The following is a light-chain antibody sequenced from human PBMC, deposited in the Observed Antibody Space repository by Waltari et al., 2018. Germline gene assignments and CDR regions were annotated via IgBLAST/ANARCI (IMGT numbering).Light chain of an antibody. V-gene: IGKV3-20*01. CDR3: QKHDRLPAT. Sequence: EIVFTQSPDTLSLSPGERPTLSCRASQRIGRYLVWYQQKPGQAPRLLIYGASTRASGIPDRFSGSGSGTDFSLTISRLEPEDFAVYHCQKHDRLPATFGQGTKVEIK. CDR1: QRIGRY. J-gene: IGKJ1*01. CDR2: GAS.